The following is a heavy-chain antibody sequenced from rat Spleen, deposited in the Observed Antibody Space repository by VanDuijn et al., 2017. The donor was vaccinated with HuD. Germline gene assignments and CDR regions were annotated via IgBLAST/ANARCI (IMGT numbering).Heavy chain of an antibody. CDR2: ISPSGVTT. Sequence: EVQLVESGGGLVQPGRSLKLSCAASGFTFSHYGMAWVRQAPTKGLEWVASISPSGVTTNYPDSVKGRFTISRDIAKSTLYLQMNNLRSEDTATYFCTRGTYFRHWGQGVMVTVSS. J-gene: IGHJ2*01. CDR3: TRGTYFRH. V-gene: IGHV5S13*01. D-gene: IGHD4-6*01. CDR1: GFTFSHYG.